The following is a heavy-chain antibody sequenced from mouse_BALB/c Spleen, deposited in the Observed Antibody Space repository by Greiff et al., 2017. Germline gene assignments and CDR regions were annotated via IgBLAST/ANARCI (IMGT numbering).Heavy chain of an antibody. CDR2: ISNLAYSI. V-gene: IGHV5-15*02. CDR3: AGDLGRYFDV. CDR1: GFTFSDYG. J-gene: IGHJ1*01. D-gene: IGHD4-1*01. Sequence: EVQLQESGGGLVQPGGSRKLSCAASGFTFSDYGMAWVRQAPGKGPEWVAFISNLAYSIYYADTVTGRFTISRENAKNTLYLEMSSLRSEDTAMYYCAGDLGRYFDVWGAGTTVTVSS.